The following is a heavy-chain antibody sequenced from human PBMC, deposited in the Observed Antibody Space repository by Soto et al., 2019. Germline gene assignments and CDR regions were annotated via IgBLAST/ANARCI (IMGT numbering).Heavy chain of an antibody. CDR2: IYYSGST. CDR1: GGSISSGDYY. V-gene: IGHV4-30-4*01. D-gene: IGHD3-3*01. Sequence: LSLTCTVSGGSISSGDYYWSWIRQPPGKGLEWIGYIYYSGSTYYNPSLKSRVTISVDTSKNQFSLKLSSVTAADTAVYYCARAFNYDFDYYGMDVWGQGTTVTVSS. CDR3: ARAFNYDFDYYGMDV. J-gene: IGHJ6*02.